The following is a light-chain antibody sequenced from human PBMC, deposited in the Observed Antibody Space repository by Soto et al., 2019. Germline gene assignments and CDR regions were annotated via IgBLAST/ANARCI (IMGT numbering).Light chain of an antibody. Sequence: QSALTQPPSASGSPGQSVTISCTGTSSDVGGYNYVSWYQQHPGKAPKLMIYEVSKRPSGVPDRFSGSKSGNTASLTVSGLQAEDEVDYYSSSYAGSKNIVVFGGGTKLTVL. V-gene: IGLV2-8*01. CDR2: EVS. CDR3: SSYAGSKNIVV. J-gene: IGLJ2*01. CDR1: SSDVGGYNY.